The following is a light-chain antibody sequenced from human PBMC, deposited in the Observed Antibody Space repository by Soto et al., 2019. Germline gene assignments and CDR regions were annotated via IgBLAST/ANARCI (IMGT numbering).Light chain of an antibody. J-gene: IGKJ4*01. Sequence: VVLTQSPATLSVSPGERATLSCRASENINTYLAWYQQKPGQAPKLLIYDASNRATGMSARFSASGSGTDLTITIRRLEPEDFAVYYCQHRNNLPLTFGWGTTVEIK. CDR3: QHRNNLPLT. CDR1: ENINTY. V-gene: IGKV3-11*01. CDR2: DAS.